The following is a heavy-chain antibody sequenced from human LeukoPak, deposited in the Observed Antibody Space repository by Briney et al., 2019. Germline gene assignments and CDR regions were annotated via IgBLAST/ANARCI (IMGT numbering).Heavy chain of an antibody. CDR1: GFTFSSYA. V-gene: IGHV3-23*01. Sequence: AGGSLRLSCAASGFTFSSYAMTWVRQAPGKGLEWVSAISGSGSITYYADSVKGRFTISRDNSKNTLYLQMNSLRAEDTAVYYCARTEYSSGWLKYWGQGTLVTVSS. J-gene: IGHJ4*02. D-gene: IGHD6-19*01. CDR2: ISGSGSIT. CDR3: ARTEYSSGWLKY.